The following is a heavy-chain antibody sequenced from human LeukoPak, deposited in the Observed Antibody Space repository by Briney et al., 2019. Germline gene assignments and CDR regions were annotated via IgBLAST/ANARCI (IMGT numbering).Heavy chain of an antibody. Sequence: PGRSLRLSCAASGFTFDDYAMHWVRQAPGKGLEWVSGISWNSGSIGYADSVKGRFTISRDNAKNSLYLQKNSLRAEDTAVYYCARARGYYGMDVWGQGTTVTVSS. CDR1: GFTFDDYA. J-gene: IGHJ6*02. CDR3: ARARGYYGMDV. V-gene: IGHV3-9*01. D-gene: IGHD3-10*01. CDR2: ISWNSGSI.